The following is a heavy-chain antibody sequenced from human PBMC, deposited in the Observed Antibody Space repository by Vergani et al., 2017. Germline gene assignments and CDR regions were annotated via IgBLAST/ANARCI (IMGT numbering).Heavy chain of an antibody. J-gene: IGHJ4*02. CDR2: ISYDGSNK. CDR3: AKLGGIAVAGNPAFDY. D-gene: IGHD6-19*01. Sequence: QVQLVESGGGVVQPGRSLRLSCAASGFTFSSYAMHWVRQAPGKGLEWVAVISYDGSNKYYADSVKGRFTISRDNSKNTLYLQMNSLRAEDTAVYYCAKLGGIAVAGNPAFDYWGQGTLVTVSS. V-gene: IGHV3-30-3*02. CDR1: GFTFSSYA.